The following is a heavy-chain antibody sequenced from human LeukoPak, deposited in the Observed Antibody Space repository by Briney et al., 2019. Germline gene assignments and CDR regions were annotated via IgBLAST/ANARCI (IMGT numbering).Heavy chain of an antibody. Sequence: AGGSLRLSCAASGFTVSSNYMSWVRQAPGKGLEWVSVIYSGGSTYYADSVKGRFTISRDNSKNTLYLQMNSLRAEDTAVYYCAKDREYSSSSWYFDYWGQGTLVTVSS. CDR3: AKDREYSSSSWYFDY. J-gene: IGHJ4*02. CDR2: IYSGGST. V-gene: IGHV3-53*01. CDR1: GFTVSSNY. D-gene: IGHD6-6*01.